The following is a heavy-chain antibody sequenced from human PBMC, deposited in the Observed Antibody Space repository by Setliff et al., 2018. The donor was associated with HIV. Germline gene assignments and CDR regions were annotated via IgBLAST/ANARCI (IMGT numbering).Heavy chain of an antibody. Sequence: ASVKVSCKASGYTFTDYYLHWVRQGPGQGLEWMGWINPNSGDTNYTQKFQGRVTMTRDTSISTVYMELSSLTSADTAVYYCARDTVKATFSDYWGQGTLVTVSS. J-gene: IGHJ4*02. CDR3: ARDTVKATFSDY. D-gene: IGHD4-17*01. V-gene: IGHV1-2*02. CDR2: INPNSGDT. CDR1: GYTFTDYY.